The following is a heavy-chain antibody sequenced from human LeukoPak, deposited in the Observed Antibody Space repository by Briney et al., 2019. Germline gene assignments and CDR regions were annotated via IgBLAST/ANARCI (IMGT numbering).Heavy chain of an antibody. CDR2: IYYSGST. D-gene: IGHD6-19*01. CDR1: GGSISSSSYY. V-gene: IGHV4-39*02. J-gene: IGHJ5*02. CDR3: ARDTHSSGWYGDWFDP. Sequence: PSETLSLTCTVSGGSISSSSYYWGWIRQPPGKGLKWIGSIYYSGSTYYNPSLKSRVTISVDTSKNQFSLKLSSVTAADTAVYYCARDTHSSGWYGDWFDPWGQGTLVTVSS.